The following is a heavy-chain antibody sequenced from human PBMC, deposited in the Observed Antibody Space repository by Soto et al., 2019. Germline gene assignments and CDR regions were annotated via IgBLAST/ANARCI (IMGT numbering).Heavy chain of an antibody. D-gene: IGHD3-16*02. Sequence: EVQLLESGGGLVQPGGSPRLSCAASGFTFSAYAMSWVRQAPGKGLEWVSIISGSGRVTLYADSVKGRFTVSRDNSKSTLYLEMNSLRAEDTAVYFCARYYDYVWGNFRPYYFEYWGQGSLVTVSS. CDR2: ISGSGRVT. CDR1: GFTFSAYA. V-gene: IGHV3-23*01. CDR3: ARYYDYVWGNFRPYYFEY. J-gene: IGHJ4*02.